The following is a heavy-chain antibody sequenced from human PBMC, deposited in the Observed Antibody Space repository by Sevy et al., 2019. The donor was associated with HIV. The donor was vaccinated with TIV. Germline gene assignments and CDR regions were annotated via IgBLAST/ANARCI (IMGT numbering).Heavy chain of an antibody. V-gene: IGHV3-33*01. J-gene: IGHJ6*02. D-gene: IGHD3-10*01. CDR2: IWYDGSNK. CDR3: ARDPVYYGSGSYVDNYYGMDV. CDR1: GFTFSSYG. Sequence: GGSLRLSCAASGFTFSSYGMHWVRQAPGKGLEWVAVIWYDGSNKYYADSVKGRFTISRDNSKNTLYLKMNSLRAEDTAVYYCARDPVYYGSGSYVDNYYGMDVWGQGTTVTVSS.